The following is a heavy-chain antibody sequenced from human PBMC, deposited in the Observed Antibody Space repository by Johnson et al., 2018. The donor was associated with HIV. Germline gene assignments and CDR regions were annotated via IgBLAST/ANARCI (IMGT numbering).Heavy chain of an antibody. D-gene: IGHD6-19*01. CDR3: ARRASGWHAFDI. CDR2: I. Sequence: VQLVESGGGLVQPGRSLRLSGAASAFPFDDHALHWVRQTPGKGLQWFSIILKGRFTISRDTSKSTLYLQMNSLRVEDTAVYFCARRASGWHAFDIWGQGTMVTVSS. V-gene: IGHV3-9*01. J-gene: IGHJ3*02. CDR1: AFPFDDHA.